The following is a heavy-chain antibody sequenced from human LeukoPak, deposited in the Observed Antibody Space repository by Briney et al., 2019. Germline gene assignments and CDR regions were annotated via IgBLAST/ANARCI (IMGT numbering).Heavy chain of an antibody. J-gene: IGHJ5*01. CDR3: SKSRLTYYYDSSGSTPFDC. V-gene: IGHV3-23*01. CDR2: IVCSGGSS. CDR1: GFTFSSCA. D-gene: IGHD3-22*01. Sequence: GGSLRLSCAASGFTFSSCAMSWVRQAPGKGLEWVSVIVCSGGSSYYADSVKGRFTISRDNSKTTLYLQMNSLRAADTAAYYYSKSRLTYYYDSSGSTPFDCWGHGTLVTVSS.